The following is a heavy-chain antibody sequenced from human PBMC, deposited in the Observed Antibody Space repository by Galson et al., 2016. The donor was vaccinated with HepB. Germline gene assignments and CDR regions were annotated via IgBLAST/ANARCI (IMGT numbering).Heavy chain of an antibody. Sequence: LKSRVTISVETSKNQFSLKLSSVTAADTAVYYCTRLEGDTHIYYYTQWGQGTLVTVSS. D-gene: IGHD3-22*01. J-gene: IGHJ4*02. CDR3: TRLEGDTHIYYYTQ. V-gene: IGHV4-4*08.